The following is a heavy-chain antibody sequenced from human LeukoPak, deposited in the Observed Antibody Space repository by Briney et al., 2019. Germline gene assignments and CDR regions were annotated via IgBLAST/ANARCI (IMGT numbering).Heavy chain of an antibody. V-gene: IGHV3-30*02. Sequence: GGSLRLSCAASGFTFSSYGMHWVRQAPGKGLEWMAFIRYDGSNKYYADSVKGRFTISRDNSKNTLYLQMNSLRAEDTAVYYCAKAGREDFWSGPFDYWGQGTLVTVSS. J-gene: IGHJ4*02. CDR2: IRYDGSNK. CDR3: AKAGREDFWSGPFDY. CDR1: GFTFSSYG. D-gene: IGHD3-3*01.